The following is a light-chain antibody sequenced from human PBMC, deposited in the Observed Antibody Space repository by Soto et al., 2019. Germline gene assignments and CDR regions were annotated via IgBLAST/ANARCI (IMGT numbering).Light chain of an antibody. Sequence: EIMMTQSPATVSVSPGGRATLSCRASQSVSSNLAWYQQKPGQAPRLLIYGASTRATGIPARFSGSGSGTEFTLTISSLQSEDFAVYYCQQYNNWPPLTFGGGTKVDIK. J-gene: IGKJ4*01. CDR3: QQYNNWPPLT. CDR2: GAS. CDR1: QSVSSN. V-gene: IGKV3-15*01.